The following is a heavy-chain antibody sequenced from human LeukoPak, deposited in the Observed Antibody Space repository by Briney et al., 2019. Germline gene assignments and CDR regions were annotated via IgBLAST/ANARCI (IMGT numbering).Heavy chain of an antibody. D-gene: IGHD6-13*01. CDR3: ARAPIAAASPFDS. V-gene: IGHV4-34*01. CDR1: GGSFSGFH. Sequence: KPSETLSLTCAVYGGSFSGFHWCWIRQPPGKGLEWIGEIDDGGTSNYNPSLKSRVTMSVDTSKNQFSLSLRFVTAADTAVYYCARAPIAAASPFDSWGQGNLVTVSS. CDR2: IDDGGTS. J-gene: IGHJ4*02.